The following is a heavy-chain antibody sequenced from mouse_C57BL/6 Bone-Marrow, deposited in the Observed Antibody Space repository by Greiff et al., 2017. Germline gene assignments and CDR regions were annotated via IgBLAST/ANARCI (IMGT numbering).Heavy chain of an antibody. CDR3: ARGPYAMDY. Sequence: EVKLVESGGGLVKPGGSLKLSCAASGFTFSDYGMHWVRQAPEKGLEWVAYISSGSSTIYYADTVKGRFTISRDNAKNTRGRQRTSLRAEDTAREDCARGPYAMDYWGQGTAGTVYS. CDR2: ISSGSSTI. CDR1: GFTFSDYG. V-gene: IGHV5-17*01. J-gene: IGHJ4*01.